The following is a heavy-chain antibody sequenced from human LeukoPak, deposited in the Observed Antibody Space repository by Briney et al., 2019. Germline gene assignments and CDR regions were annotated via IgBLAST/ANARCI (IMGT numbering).Heavy chain of an antibody. V-gene: IGHV3-7*01. CDR2: LHANGDEK. J-gene: IGHJ4*02. D-gene: IGHD5-12*01. CDR3: ARGGYSFDY. Sequence: GRSLRLSCAASGFTFSNYGMHWVRQAPGKGLEWVARLHANGDEKNFVGSVQGRFTVSRDNAKNSLYLQMNSLRVEDTAVYYCARGGYSFDYLGQGTLVTVSS. CDR1: GFTFSNYG.